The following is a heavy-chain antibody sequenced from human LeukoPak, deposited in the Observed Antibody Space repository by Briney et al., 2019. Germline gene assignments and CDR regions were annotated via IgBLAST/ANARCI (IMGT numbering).Heavy chain of an antibody. J-gene: IGHJ6*03. Sequence: PSETLSLTCAVYGGSFSGYYWSWIRQPPGKGLEWIGEINHSGSTNYNPSLKSRVTISVDTSKNQFSLKLSSVTAADTAVYYCASREPRSYYYYMDVWGKGTTVTVSS. V-gene: IGHV4-34*01. CDR1: GGSFSGYY. D-gene: IGHD1-14*01. CDR3: ASREPRSYYYYMDV. CDR2: INHSGST.